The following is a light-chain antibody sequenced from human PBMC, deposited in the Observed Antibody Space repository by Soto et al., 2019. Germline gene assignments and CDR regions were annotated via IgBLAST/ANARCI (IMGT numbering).Light chain of an antibody. CDR3: QKYTSAPDT. CDR2: AAS. V-gene: IGKV1-27*01. CDR1: QGFSNY. Sequence: DIQMTQSPSSLSASVGDRVTITCRASQGFSNYLAWYQQKPGKVPKLLIYAASTLQSGVPSRFRGSGSGTDYTLTISCLQPEDVASYYCQKYTSAPDTFGQGTKLELK. J-gene: IGKJ2*01.